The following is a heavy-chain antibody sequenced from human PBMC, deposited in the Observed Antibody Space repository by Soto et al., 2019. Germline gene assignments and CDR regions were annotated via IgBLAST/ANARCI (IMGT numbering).Heavy chain of an antibody. D-gene: IGHD6-6*01. CDR2: ISGSDDST. CDR3: AKRSTSSTFDY. J-gene: IGHJ4*02. CDR1: GFTFSSYA. Sequence: EVQLLESGGGLVQPGASLRLSCAASGFTFSSYAMSWVRQAPGKGLEWVSVISGSDDSTYYADSVKGRFTISRDNSKNTLYLQMNSLRPEDTAVYYCAKRSTSSTFDYWGQETLVTVSS. V-gene: IGHV3-23*01.